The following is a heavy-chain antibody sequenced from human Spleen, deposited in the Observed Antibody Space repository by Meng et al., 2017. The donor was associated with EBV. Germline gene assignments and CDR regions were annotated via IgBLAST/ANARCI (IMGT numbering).Heavy chain of an antibody. J-gene: IGHJ4*02. Sequence: QRQLQESVHGLVKPSETLSLTCTVSGGSIRSYYWSWIRQPPGKGLEWIGYIFDSGTTYYNPSLKSRLTISVDTSKNQFSLKLSSVTAADTAMYYCARSMNLYYYDNSGSLVDYWGQGTLVTVSS. CDR2: IFDSGTT. CDR3: ARSMNLYYYDNSGSLVDY. D-gene: IGHD3-22*01. V-gene: IGHV4-4*09. CDR1: GGSIRSYY.